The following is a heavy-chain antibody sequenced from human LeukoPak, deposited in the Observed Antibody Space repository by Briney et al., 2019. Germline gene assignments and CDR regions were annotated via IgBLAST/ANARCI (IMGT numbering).Heavy chain of an antibody. Sequence: SVKVSCKASGGTFSSYAISWVRLAPGQGLEWMGRIIPIFGTANYAQKFQGRVTITTDESTSTAYMELSSLRSEDTAVYYCAREIITMVRGAHLAPTVYAWFDPWGQGTLVTVSS. V-gene: IGHV1-69*05. CDR3: AREIITMVRGAHLAPTVYAWFDP. D-gene: IGHD3-10*01. CDR1: GGTFSSYA. CDR2: IIPIFGTA. J-gene: IGHJ5*02.